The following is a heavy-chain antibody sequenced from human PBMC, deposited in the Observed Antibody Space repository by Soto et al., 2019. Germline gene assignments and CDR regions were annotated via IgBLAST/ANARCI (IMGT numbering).Heavy chain of an antibody. CDR3: LTWSSGTPDY. CDR2: ISGSASST. CDR1: GFTFSSYA. D-gene: IGHD2-8*02. V-gene: IGHV3-23*01. Sequence: EVQLLESGGGLVQPGGPLRLSCAASGFTFSSYAMSWVRQTPGKGLEWVSGISGSASSTYYADSVKGRFTISRDNTENTLYLQMNTLRADDTAVYYCLTWSSGTPDYWGQGTLVIVSS. J-gene: IGHJ4*02.